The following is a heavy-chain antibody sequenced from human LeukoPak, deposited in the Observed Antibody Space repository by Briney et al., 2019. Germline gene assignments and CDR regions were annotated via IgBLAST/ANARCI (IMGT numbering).Heavy chain of an antibody. V-gene: IGHV3-21*04. CDR3: ARHPDGSLSLDY. Sequence: PGGSLRLSCAASGFTFDTYGMSWVRQAPGKGLEWVSSISGSGNYMYYKDSVKGRFTISRNNAKKSLHLQMNSLRAEDTAVYYCARHPDGSLSLDYWGQGTLVTVSS. D-gene: IGHD1-26*01. J-gene: IGHJ4*02. CDR2: ISGSGNYM. CDR1: GFTFDTYG.